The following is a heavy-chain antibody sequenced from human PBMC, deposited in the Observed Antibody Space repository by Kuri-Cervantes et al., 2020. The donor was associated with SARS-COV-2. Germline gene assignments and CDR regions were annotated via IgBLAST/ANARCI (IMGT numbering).Heavy chain of an antibody. CDR1: GFTFSNAW. CDR3: AKARYYYDSSRPTFDY. D-gene: IGHD3-22*01. V-gene: IGHV3-23*01. Sequence: GGSLRLSCAASGFTFSNAWMNWVRQAPGKGLEWVSAISGSGGSTYYADSVKGRFTISRDNSKNTLYLQMNSLRAEDTAVYYCAKARYYYDSSRPTFDYWGHGTLVTVSS. CDR2: ISGSGGST. J-gene: IGHJ4*01.